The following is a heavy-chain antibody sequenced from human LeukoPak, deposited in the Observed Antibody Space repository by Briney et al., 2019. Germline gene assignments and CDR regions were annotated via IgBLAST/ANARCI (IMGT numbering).Heavy chain of an antibody. CDR2: ISAYNGNT. Sequence: GASVKVSCKVSGYTFTSYGISWVRQAPGQGLEWMGWISAYNGNTNYAQKLQGRVTMTTDTSTSTAYMELRSLRSDDTAVYYCAREPHDDYSNYGLDYWGQGTLVTVSS. J-gene: IGHJ4*02. V-gene: IGHV1-18*01. CDR1: GYTFTSYG. D-gene: IGHD4-11*01. CDR3: AREPHDDYSNYGLDY.